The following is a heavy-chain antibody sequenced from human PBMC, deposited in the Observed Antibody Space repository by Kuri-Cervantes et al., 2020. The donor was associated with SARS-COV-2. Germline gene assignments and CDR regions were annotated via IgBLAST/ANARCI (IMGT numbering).Heavy chain of an antibody. Sequence: SETLSLTCTVSGGSISSSSYYWGWIRQPPGKGLEWIGSIYYSGSTYYNPSLKSRVTISVDTSKNQFSLKLSSVTAADTAVYYCASSIYCSSTSCYTYGHFDYWGQGTPVTVSS. CDR3: ASSIYCSSTSCYTYGHFDY. J-gene: IGHJ4*02. CDR2: IYYSGST. D-gene: IGHD2-2*02. CDR1: GGSISSSSYY. V-gene: IGHV4-39*01.